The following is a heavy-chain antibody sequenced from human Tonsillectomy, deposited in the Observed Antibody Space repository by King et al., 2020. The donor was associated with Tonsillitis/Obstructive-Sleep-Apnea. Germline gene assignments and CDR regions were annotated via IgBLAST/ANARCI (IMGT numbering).Heavy chain of an antibody. D-gene: IGHD2-2*01. CDR1: GFTFSSYS. V-gene: IGHV3-21*01. J-gene: IGHJ5*02. CDR3: AREGGYCSSTSCYEVSGFDP. CDR2: ISNSISYI. Sequence: EVQLVESGGGLVKPGGSLRLSCAASGFTFSSYSMNWVRQAPGEGLEWVSSISNSISYIYYADSVKGRFTISRDNAKNSLYLQMNSLRAEDTAVYSCAREGGYCSSTSCYEVSGFDPWGQGTLVTVSS.